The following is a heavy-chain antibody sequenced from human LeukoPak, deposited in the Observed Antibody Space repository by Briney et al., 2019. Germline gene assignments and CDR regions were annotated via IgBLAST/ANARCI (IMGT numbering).Heavy chain of an antibody. Sequence: MTGGSLRLSCAASGFTFSSYSMNWVRQAPGKGLEWVSSISSSTSYIYYADSVKGRFTISRDNAKNSLYLQMNSLRAEDTAIYYCAKTEGSGLVYYFMDVWGKGTTVTISS. CDR3: AKTEGSGLVYYFMDV. CDR2: ISSSTSYI. J-gene: IGHJ6*03. D-gene: IGHD3-10*01. V-gene: IGHV3-21*04. CDR1: GFTFSSYS.